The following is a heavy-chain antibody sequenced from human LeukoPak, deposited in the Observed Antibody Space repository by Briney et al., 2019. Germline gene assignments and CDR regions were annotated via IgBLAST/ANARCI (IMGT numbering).Heavy chain of an antibody. CDR2: ISGNGHDR. Sequence: GGSLRLSCAASGFTFSNYGMHWVRQAPGKGLEWVSVISGNGHDRFYIDSVKGRFTISRDNSMNTLYLQMNSLRAEDTALYYCARDRVSGTTPKMDSWGQGTLVTVSS. CDR3: ARDRVSGTTPKMDS. V-gene: IGHV3-23*01. D-gene: IGHD1-14*01. CDR1: GFTFSNYG. J-gene: IGHJ5*01.